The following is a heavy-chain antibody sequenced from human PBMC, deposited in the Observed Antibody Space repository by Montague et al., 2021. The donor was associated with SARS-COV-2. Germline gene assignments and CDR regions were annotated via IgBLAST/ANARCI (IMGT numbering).Heavy chain of an antibody. Sequence: SETLSLTCTVSGGSISAYYWSWIRQPPGRGLRWIGYISYCRSTNYNPSLKSRVTISVDTSKNHFALRLSSVTAADTAVYYCANFRRTQRLFETLYYGMDVWGQGTTVTVSS. J-gene: IGHJ6*02. D-gene: IGHD6-25*01. CDR3: ANFRRTQRLFETLYYGMDV. CDR1: GGSISAYY. V-gene: IGHV4-59*01. CDR2: ISYCRST.